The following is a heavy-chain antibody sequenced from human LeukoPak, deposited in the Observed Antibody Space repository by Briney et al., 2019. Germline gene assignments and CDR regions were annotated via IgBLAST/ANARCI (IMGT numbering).Heavy chain of an antibody. J-gene: IGHJ3*02. D-gene: IGHD3-22*01. CDR2: INPNSGGT. V-gene: IGHV1-2*02. CDR1: GYTFTGYY. Sequence: ASVKVSCKASGYTFTGYYMHWVRQAPGQGLEWMGWINPNSGGTNYAQKFQGRVTMTRDTSISTAYMELSRLRSDDTAVYYCARPGGYSSGYSAFDIWGQGTMVTVSS. CDR3: ARPGGYSSGYSAFDI.